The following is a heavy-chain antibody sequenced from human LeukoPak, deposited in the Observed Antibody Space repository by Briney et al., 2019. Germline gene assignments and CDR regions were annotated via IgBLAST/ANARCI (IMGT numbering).Heavy chain of an antibody. CDR2: IYNVGST. D-gene: IGHD6-19*01. J-gene: IGHJ4*02. V-gene: IGHV3-66*04. Sequence: GGPLRLSCAASGFTFSAYTMNWVRQAPGRGLEWVSVIYNVGSTYYADSVKGRFTISRDNSKLYLQMNSLRAEDTAVYYCARPQYSSGWYYFDQWGQGTLVTVSS. CDR3: ARPQYSSGWYYFDQ. CDR1: GFTFSAYT.